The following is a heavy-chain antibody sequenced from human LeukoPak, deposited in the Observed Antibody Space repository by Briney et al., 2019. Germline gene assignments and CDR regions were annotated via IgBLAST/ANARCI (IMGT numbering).Heavy chain of an antibody. CDR1: GFTFSSYG. CDR2: ISYDGSNK. Sequence: GRSLRLSCAASGFTFSSYGMHWARQAPGKGLEWVAVISYDGSNKYYADSVRGRFTISRDNSKNTLYLQMNSLRAEDTAVYYCARGNTWIQLWPDQEDFDYWGQGTLVTVSS. CDR3: ARGNTWIQLWPDQEDFDY. J-gene: IGHJ4*02. V-gene: IGHV3-30*03. D-gene: IGHD5-18*01.